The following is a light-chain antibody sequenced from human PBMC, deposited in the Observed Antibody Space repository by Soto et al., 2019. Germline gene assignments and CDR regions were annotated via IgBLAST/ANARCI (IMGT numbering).Light chain of an antibody. CDR1: QSISSW. Sequence: IQRTQSPSTLSASVGDRVTITCRASQSISSWLAWYQQKPGKAPKLLIYDVSSLESGVPSRFSGSGSGTEFTLTISSLQPDDSATYYCQQCNTFWTFGQGTKVDIK. CDR3: QQCNTFWT. CDR2: DVS. J-gene: IGKJ1*01. V-gene: IGKV1-5*01.